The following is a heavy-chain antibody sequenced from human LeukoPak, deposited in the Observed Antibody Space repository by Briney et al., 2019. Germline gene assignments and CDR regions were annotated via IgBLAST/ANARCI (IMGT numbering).Heavy chain of an antibody. J-gene: IGHJ6*02. CDR1: GGSFSGYY. CDR3: ARGPIRRGYSYTLGPWYGMDV. V-gene: IGHV4-34*01. D-gene: IGHD5-18*01. Sequence: SETLSLTCAVYGGSFSGYYWSWIRQPPGKGLEWIGEINHSGSTNYNPSLKSRVTISVDTSKNQFSLKLSSVTAADTAVYYCARGPIRRGYSYTLGPWYGMDVWGQGTTVTVSS. CDR2: INHSGST.